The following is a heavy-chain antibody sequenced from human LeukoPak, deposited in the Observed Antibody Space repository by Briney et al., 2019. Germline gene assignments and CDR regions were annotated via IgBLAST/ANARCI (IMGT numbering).Heavy chain of an antibody. CDR1: GFTFDDYA. Sequence: PGRSLRLSCAASGFTFDDYAMHWVRQAPGKGLEWVSGISWNSGSIGYADSVKGRFTISRDNAKNSLYLQMNSLRAEDTALYYCAKSTGESLAVYYYGMDVWGQGTTVTVSS. J-gene: IGHJ6*02. V-gene: IGHV3-9*01. CDR3: AKSTGESLAVYYYGMDV. D-gene: IGHD3-10*01. CDR2: ISWNSGSI.